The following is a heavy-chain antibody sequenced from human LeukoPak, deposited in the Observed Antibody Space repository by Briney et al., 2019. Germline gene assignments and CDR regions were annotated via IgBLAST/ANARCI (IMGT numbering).Heavy chain of an antibody. CDR3: AKAGTDAFDI. CDR2: ICVSSSTV. V-gene: IGHV3-48*01. D-gene: IGHD1-1*01. J-gene: IGHJ3*02. Sequence: PGGSLRLSCAASGFTFSSYSMNWVRQAPEKGLEWVSYICVSSSTVYYADSVKGRFTISRDNSKNTLYLQMNSLRAEDTAVYYCAKAGTDAFDIWGQGTMVTVSS. CDR1: GFTFSSYS.